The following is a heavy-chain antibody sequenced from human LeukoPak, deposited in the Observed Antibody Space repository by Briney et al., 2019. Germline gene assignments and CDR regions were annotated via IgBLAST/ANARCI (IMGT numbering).Heavy chain of an antibody. CDR2: ISYDGSNK. CDR3: AKDLTWSSSELDDY. J-gene: IGHJ4*02. D-gene: IGHD6-13*01. V-gene: IGHV3-30-3*01. Sequence: GGSLRLSCAASGFTFSSYAMHWVRQAPGKGLEWVAVISYDGSNKYYADSVKGRFTISRDNSKNTLYLQMNSLRAEDTAVYYCAKDLTWSSSELDDYWGQGTLVTVSS. CDR1: GFTFSSYA.